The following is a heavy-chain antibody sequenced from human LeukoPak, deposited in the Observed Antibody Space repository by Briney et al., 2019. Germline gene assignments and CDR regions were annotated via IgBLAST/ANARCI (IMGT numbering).Heavy chain of an antibody. CDR1: GFTFNNYH. D-gene: IGHD6-19*01. V-gene: IGHV3-69-1*01. CDR3: ARDVQMLRQWVVWISFDY. Sequence: PGGSLRLSCAASGFTFNNYHMNLVRQAPGKGLEWVSSISSSSHIYYAESVKGRFTISRDNAKNSLYLQMNSLRAEDTAVYYCARDVQMLRQWVVWISFDYWGQGTLVTVSS. J-gene: IGHJ4*02. CDR2: ISSSSHI.